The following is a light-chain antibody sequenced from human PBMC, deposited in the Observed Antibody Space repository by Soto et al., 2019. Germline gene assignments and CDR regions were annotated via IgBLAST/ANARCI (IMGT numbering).Light chain of an antibody. J-gene: IGKJ5*01. CDR2: DAS. Sequence: EIVLTQSPATLSLSPGERATLSCRASQSVGGHLAWYQQKPGQAPRLLISDASDRATGIPARFSGSGSETDFTLTISSLEPDDFAVYYCQQRNNWPPSITFGQGTRLEIK. CDR1: QSVGGH. CDR3: QQRNNWPPSIT. V-gene: IGKV3-11*01.